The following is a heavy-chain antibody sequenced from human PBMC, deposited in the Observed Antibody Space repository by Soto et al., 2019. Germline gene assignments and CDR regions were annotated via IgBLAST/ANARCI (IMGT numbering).Heavy chain of an antibody. Sequence: GSGPTLVNPTRTLRLTCTFSGFSLSTSGMCVSWIRQPPGKALEWLALIDWDDDKYYSTSLKTRLTISKDTSKNQVVLTMTNMDPVDTATYYCARTPRGDYADAFDIWGQGTIVTVSS. D-gene: IGHD4-17*01. V-gene: IGHV2-70*01. CDR1: GFSLSTSGMC. CDR2: IDWDDDK. CDR3: ARTPRGDYADAFDI. J-gene: IGHJ3*02.